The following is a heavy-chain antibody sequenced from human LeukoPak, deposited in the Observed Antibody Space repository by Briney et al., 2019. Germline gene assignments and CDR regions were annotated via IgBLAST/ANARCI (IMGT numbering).Heavy chain of an antibody. CDR3: ASARHGDYVWDY. J-gene: IGHJ4*02. CDR1: GYSFTYW. Sequence: LGESLKISCKGSGYSFTYWIGWVRQMPGKGLEWMGIIHSGDSHTKYSPSFQGRVTISVDNSISTAYLQWSSLEASDTAMYYCASARHGDYVWDYWGQGTLVTVSS. V-gene: IGHV5-51*01. CDR2: IHSGDSHT. D-gene: IGHD4-17*01.